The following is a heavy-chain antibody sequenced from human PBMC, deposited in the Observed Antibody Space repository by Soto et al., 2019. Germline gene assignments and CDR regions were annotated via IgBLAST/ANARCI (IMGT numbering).Heavy chain of an antibody. CDR2: ISQSGNT. J-gene: IGHJ4*02. Sequence: SETLYLTCSIYSGSFSGYYWSWIRQPPGKGLEWIGEISQSGNTNYSPSLKSRDSISIDTSKKQFSLNLASVSAADTAVYYCARAPKVSGSSQTRPDFWGQGTLVTVSS. D-gene: IGHD6-6*01. V-gene: IGHV4-34*01. CDR1: SGSFSGYY. CDR3: ARAPKVSGSSQTRPDF.